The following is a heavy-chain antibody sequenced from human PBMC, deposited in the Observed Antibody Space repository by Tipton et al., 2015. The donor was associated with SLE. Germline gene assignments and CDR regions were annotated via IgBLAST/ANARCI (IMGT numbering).Heavy chain of an antibody. D-gene: IGHD3-10*01. J-gene: IGHJ4*02. CDR2: MSHNGNA. Sequence: TLSLTCAVSGDAFSRRNWWSWVRQAPGKGLEWIAEMSHNGNAHYNPSLKSRVTISIDKSTNLFSLSLSSVTAADTAVYYCARDKTDDYGSGALHYWGQGTLVTVSS. CDR1: GDAFSRRNW. V-gene: IGHV4-4*02. CDR3: ARDKTDDYGSGALHY.